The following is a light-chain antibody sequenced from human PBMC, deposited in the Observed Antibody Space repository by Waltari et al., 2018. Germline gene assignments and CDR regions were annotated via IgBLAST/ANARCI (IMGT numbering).Light chain of an antibody. J-gene: IGKJ2*01. CDR2: LGS. CDR3: MQALQTPYT. V-gene: IGKV2-28*01. Sequence: DIVMTQSPLSLPVTPGASASIPCRSSQTLLYSDGYHYLDWYLQKPGRSPQLRIYLGSNRASGVPDRFSGSGSGTYFTLKITRVEAEDVGIYYCMQALQTPYTCGQGTKLEIK. CDR1: QTLLYSDGYHY.